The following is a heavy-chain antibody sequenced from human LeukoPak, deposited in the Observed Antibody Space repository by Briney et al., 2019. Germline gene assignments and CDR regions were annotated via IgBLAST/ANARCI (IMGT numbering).Heavy chain of an antibody. V-gene: IGHV4-59*08. CDR3: AKHDTLFGAAHFYMDV. CDR1: GGSITTYY. Sequence: PSETLSLTCTVSGGSITTYYWSWIRHPPGKGLEWIGYMYTTGNTNYNPSLAGRVTLSLDTSKNQFSLTLSSVTAADTAVYYCAKHDTLFGAAHFYMDVWGKGTTVTVSS. D-gene: IGHD3-3*01. CDR2: MYTTGNT. J-gene: IGHJ6*03.